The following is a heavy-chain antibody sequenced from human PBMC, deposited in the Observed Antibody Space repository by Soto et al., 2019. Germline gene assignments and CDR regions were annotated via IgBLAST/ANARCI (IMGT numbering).Heavy chain of an antibody. D-gene: IGHD1-26*01. Sequence: EVQLVETGGGLIQPGGSLRLSCAASGFTVSSNYMSWVRQAPGKGLEWVSVIYSGGSTYYADSVKGRFTISRDNSKNTLYLQMNSLRAEDAGVYYGAGGGIVGATPFDYWGQGTLVTVSS. J-gene: IGHJ4*02. CDR2: IYSGGST. V-gene: IGHV3-53*02. CDR1: GFTVSSNY. CDR3: AGGGIVGATPFDY.